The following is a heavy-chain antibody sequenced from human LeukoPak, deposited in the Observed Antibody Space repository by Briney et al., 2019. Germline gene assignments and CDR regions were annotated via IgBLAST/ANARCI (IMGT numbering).Heavy chain of an antibody. D-gene: IGHD1-26*01. CDR1: GYTFTSYY. J-gene: IGHJ4*02. CDR3: VREERGGTFDY. CDR2: INPITGGT. V-gene: IGHV1-46*01. Sequence: ASVKVSCKASGYTFTSYYVHWVRQAPGQGLEWMGMINPITGGTNYAQKFRGRLTVSRDTSTSTVYMELTSLRSDDTAMYHCVREERGGTFDYWGQGILVTVFS.